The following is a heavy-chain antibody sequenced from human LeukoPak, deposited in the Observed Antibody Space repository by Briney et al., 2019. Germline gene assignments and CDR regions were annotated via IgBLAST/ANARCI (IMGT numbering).Heavy chain of an antibody. D-gene: IGHD5-12*01. J-gene: IGHJ6*02. CDR2: TYYRSKWYN. Sequence: SQTLSLTCAISGDSVSSNSAARNWIRQSPSRGLEWLGRTYYRSKWYNDYAVSVKSRITINPDTSKNQFSLQLNSVTPEDTAVYYCARDLGDIVATITLTYYYYGMDVWGQGTTVTVSS. CDR1: GDSVSSNSAA. CDR3: ARDLGDIVATITLTYYYYGMDV. V-gene: IGHV6-1*01.